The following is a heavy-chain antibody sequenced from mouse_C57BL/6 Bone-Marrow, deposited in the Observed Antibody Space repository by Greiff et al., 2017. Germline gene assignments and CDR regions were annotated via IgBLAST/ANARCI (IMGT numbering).Heavy chain of an antibody. CDR3: ARWNWAYFDY. Sequence: VQLQQSGPELVKPGASVKISCKASGYSFTSYYIHWVKQRPGQGLEWIGWIYPGSGNTKYNEKFKGKATLTADTSSSTAYMQLSSLTSEDSAVYYCARWNWAYFDYWGQGTTLTVSS. CDR1: GYSFTSYY. CDR2: IYPGSGNT. J-gene: IGHJ2*01. V-gene: IGHV1-66*01. D-gene: IGHD4-1*01.